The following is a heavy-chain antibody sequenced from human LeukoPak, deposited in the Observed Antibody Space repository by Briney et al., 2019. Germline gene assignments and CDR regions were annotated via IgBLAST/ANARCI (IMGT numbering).Heavy chain of an antibody. J-gene: IGHJ5*02. CDR2: INSDGSST. CDR3: ARDLYCSGGSCYSGDWFDP. V-gene: IGHV3-74*01. D-gene: IGHD2-15*01. Sequence: GGSLRLSCAASGFTFSSYWMHWVRQAPGKVLVWVSRINSDGSSTSHADSVKGRFTISRDNAKNTLYLQMNSLRAEDTAVYYCARDLYCSGGSCYSGDWFDPWGQGTLVTVSS. CDR1: GFTFSSYW.